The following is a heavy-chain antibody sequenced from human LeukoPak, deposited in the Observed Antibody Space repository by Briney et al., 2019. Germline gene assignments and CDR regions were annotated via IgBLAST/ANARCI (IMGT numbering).Heavy chain of an antibody. CDR3: ARVPERIYCSGGSCYSVY. D-gene: IGHD2-15*01. Sequence: GSLRLSCAASGFTFSSYWMHWVRQAPGKGLVWVSRINSDGSSTSYADSVKGRFTISRDNAKNTLYLQMNSLRAEDTAVYYCARVPERIYCSGGSCYSVYWGQGTLVTVSS. CDR2: INSDGSST. J-gene: IGHJ4*02. CDR1: GFTFSSYW. V-gene: IGHV3-74*01.